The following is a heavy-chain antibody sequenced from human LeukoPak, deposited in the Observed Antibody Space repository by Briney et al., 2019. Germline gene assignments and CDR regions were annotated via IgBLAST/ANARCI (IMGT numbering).Heavy chain of an antibody. CDR2: INGNNVII. Sequence: PGGSLRLSCTASGLTLDDYAMHWVRQAPGKGLEWVSDINGNNVIINYADSVKGRFTISRDNAKNSLYLQMNSLRAEDTALYYCAKVQGYSYGYFDYWGQGTLVTVSS. CDR1: GLTLDDYA. D-gene: IGHD5-18*01. V-gene: IGHV3-9*01. CDR3: AKVQGYSYGYFDY. J-gene: IGHJ4*02.